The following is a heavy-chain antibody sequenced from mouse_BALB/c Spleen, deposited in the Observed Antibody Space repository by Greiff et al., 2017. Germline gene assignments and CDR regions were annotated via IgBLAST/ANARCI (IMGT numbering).Heavy chain of an antibody. D-gene: IGHD1-1*01. J-gene: IGHJ3*01. V-gene: IGHV5-9-4*01. CDR2: ISSGGSYT. CDR3: ARAYYYGSSWFAY. CDR1: GFTFSSYA. Sequence: DVQLVESGGGLVKPGGSLKLSCAASGFTFSSYAMSWVRQSPEKRLEWVAEISSGGSYTYYPDTVTGRFTISRDNAKNTLYLEMSSLRSEDTAMYYCARAYYYGSSWFAYWGQGTLVTVSA.